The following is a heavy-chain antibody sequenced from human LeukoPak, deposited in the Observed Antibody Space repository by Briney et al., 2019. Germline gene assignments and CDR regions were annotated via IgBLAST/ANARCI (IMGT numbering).Heavy chain of an antibody. J-gene: IGHJ4*02. CDR2: IYYSGST. Sequence: SETLSLTCTVSGGSFSSSSYYWGWIRQPPGKGLEWIGSIYYSGSTYYNPSLKSRVTISVGTSKNQFSLKLSSLTAADTAVYYCARDVGATLYYFDYWGQGTLVTVSS. CDR1: GGSFSSSSYY. D-gene: IGHD1-26*01. V-gene: IGHV4-39*07. CDR3: ARDVGATLYYFDY.